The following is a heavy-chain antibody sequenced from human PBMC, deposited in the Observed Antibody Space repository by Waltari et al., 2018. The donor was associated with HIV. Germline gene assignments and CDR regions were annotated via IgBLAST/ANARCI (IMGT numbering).Heavy chain of an antibody. J-gene: IGHJ6*02. CDR2: IRSKAYGGTT. CDR3: TRGEKYYYDSSGYYYYYYGMDV. V-gene: IGHV3-49*03. Sequence: EVQLVESGGGLVQPGRSLRLSCTASGFTFGYYAMSWFRQAPGQGLEWVGFIRSKAYGGTTEYAASVKGRFTISRDDSKSIAYLQMNSLKTEDTAVYYCTRGEKYYYDSSGYYYYYYGMDVWGQGTTVTVSS. D-gene: IGHD3-22*01. CDR1: GFTFGYYA.